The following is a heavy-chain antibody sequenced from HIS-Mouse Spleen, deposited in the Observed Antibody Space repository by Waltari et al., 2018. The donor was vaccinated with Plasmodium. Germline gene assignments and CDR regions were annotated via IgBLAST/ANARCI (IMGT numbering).Heavy chain of an antibody. CDR3: ARGFLLERQSNDAFDI. CDR1: GGTFSSYA. D-gene: IGHD1-1*01. V-gene: IGHV1-69*01. CDR2: IIHILGTE. J-gene: IGHJ3*02. Sequence: QVQLVQSGAEVKKPGSSVKVSCKASGGTFSSYAISWVRQAPGQGLEWMGGIIHILGTENYGQKFQGRVTITADESTSTAYMELSSLRSEDTAVYYCARGFLLERQSNDAFDIWGQGTMVTVSS.